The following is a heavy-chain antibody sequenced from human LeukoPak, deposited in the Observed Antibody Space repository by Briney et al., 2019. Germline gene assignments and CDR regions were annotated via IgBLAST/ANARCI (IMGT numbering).Heavy chain of an antibody. D-gene: IGHD3-22*01. J-gene: IGHJ4*02. CDR3: VKDEVYLDSGGYPTPDTTLDY. Sequence: GGSLRLSCAASVFRFNNYGIHWVRQAPGKGLEWGAVLWYDGSNKYYADSVRNRFTVSRDNSKSTVHLQMNSLRVEDTAVYYCVKDEVYLDSGGYPTPDTTLDYWGQGTLVTVSS. CDR1: VFRFNNYG. V-gene: IGHV3-33*06. CDR2: LWYDGSNK.